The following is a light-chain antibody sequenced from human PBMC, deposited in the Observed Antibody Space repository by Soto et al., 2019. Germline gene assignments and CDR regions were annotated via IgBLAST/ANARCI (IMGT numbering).Light chain of an antibody. CDR1: QSVSSY. CDR3: QQCGSSGT. CDR2: DAS. J-gene: IGKJ1*01. V-gene: IGKV3-11*01. Sequence: EIVLTQSPATLSLSPGERATLSCRASQSVSSYLAWYQQRPGQAPRLLIYDASNRATGIPDRFSGSGSGTDFTLTISRLEPEDFAVYYCQQCGSSGTFGQGTKVDIK.